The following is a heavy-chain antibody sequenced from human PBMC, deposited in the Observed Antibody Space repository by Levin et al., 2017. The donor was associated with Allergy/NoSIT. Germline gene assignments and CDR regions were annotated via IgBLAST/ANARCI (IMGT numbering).Heavy chain of an antibody. Sequence: GGSLRLSCIASGFTFRNSAMNWVRQAAGKGLEWVSGITGDGEVTHYADSVKGRFTISRENSKNSLYLEMSGLRAEDTATYYCAKGITILAVGRLGSWGPGIPVTVSS. CDR1: GFTFRNSA. J-gene: IGHJ4*02. CDR3: AKGITILAVGRLGS. D-gene: IGHD3-3*01. CDR2: ITGDGEVT. V-gene: IGHV3-23*01.